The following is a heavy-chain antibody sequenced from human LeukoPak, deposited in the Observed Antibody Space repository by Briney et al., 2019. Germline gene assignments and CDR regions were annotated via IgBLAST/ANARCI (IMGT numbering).Heavy chain of an antibody. D-gene: IGHD6-19*01. V-gene: IGHV4-39*01. CDR1: GGSISRSSNY. J-gene: IGHJ5*02. Sequence: SETLSLTCTVSGGSISRSSNYWGWIRQPPGKGLEWIGSIYYSGSTYYNPSLKSRVTISVDTSKNQFSLKLSSVTAADTAVYYCARLEQWLASWGQGTLVTVSS. CDR2: IYYSGST. CDR3: ARLEQWLAS.